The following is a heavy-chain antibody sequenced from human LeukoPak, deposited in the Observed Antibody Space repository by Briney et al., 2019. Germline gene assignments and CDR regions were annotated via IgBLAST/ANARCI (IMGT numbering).Heavy chain of an antibody. D-gene: IGHD4-17*01. CDR2: IWYDGSNK. J-gene: IGHJ4*02. CDR3: ASNHYGDYDYFDY. CDR1: GFTFSSYG. V-gene: IGHV3-33*01. Sequence: GRSLRLSCAASGFTFSSYGMHWVRQAPGKGLEWVAVIWYDGSNKYYADSVKGRFTISRDNSKNTLYPQMNSLRAEDTAVYYCASNHYGDYDYFDYWGQGTLVTVSS.